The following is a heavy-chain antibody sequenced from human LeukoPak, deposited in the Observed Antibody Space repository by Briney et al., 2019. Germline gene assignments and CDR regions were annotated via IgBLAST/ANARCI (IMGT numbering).Heavy chain of an antibody. D-gene: IGHD1-1*01. CDR2: ISWNSGSI. Sequence: PGRSLRLSCAASGFTFDDYAMHWDRQAPGKGLEWVSGISWNSGSIGYADSVKGRFTISRDNAKNSLYLQMNSLRAEDTALYYCAKVGTIGTVGGFDYWGQGTLVTVSS. V-gene: IGHV3-9*01. J-gene: IGHJ4*02. CDR3: AKVGTIGTVGGFDY. CDR1: GFTFDDYA.